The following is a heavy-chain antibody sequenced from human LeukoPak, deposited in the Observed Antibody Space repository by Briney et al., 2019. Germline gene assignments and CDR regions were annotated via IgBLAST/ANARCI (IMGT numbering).Heavy chain of an antibody. CDR3: ARRELPYYYGMDV. J-gene: IGHJ6*02. V-gene: IGHV1-69*13. CDR1: GGAFSIYA. CDR2: ILPIFGTA. D-gene: IGHD3-10*01. Sequence: SVNVSCKASGGAFSIYAISWVRQAPGPGLEWMGGILPIFGTANYAQKFQGRVTITADESTSTAYMELSSLRTEDTAVYYCARRELPYYYGMDVWGQGTTVTVSS.